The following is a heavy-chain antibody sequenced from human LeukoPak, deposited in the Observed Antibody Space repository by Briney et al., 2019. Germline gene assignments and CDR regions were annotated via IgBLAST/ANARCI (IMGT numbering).Heavy chain of an antibody. CDR1: GYSISSGYY. J-gene: IGHJ4*02. V-gene: IGHV4-38-2*02. CDR2: IYHSGSA. D-gene: IGHD6-13*01. CDR3: ARHRGPYSSSWYAVDY. Sequence: PSETLSLTCTVSGYSISSGYYWGWIRQPPGKGLEWIGSIYHSGSAYYNPSLKSRVTISVDTSENQFSLKLSSVTAADTAVYYCARHRGPYSSSWYAVDYWGQGTLVTVSS.